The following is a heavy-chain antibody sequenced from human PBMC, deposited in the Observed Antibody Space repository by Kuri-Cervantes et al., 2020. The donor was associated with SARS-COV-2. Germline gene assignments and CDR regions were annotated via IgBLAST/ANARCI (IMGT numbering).Heavy chain of an antibody. J-gene: IGHJ4*02. CDR3: ARDRVGVHDC. Sequence: GGSLRLSCAASGFTFSSYAMHWVRQAPGKGLEWVSVISSDGINTYYADSVKSRFTISRDTSRNTLYLRMNSLRTEDTAIYYCARDRVGVHDCWGQGTLVTVSS. CDR2: ISSDGINT. V-gene: IGHV3-30-3*01. D-gene: IGHD2-8*01. CDR1: GFTFSSYA.